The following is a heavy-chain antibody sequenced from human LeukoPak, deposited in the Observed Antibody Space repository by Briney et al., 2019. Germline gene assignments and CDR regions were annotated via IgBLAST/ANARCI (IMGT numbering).Heavy chain of an antibody. CDR1: GLTFSTYY. D-gene: IGHD2-15*01. CDR3: AGDYSVRLLDY. Sequence: GGSLRLSCAASGLTFSTYYMNWVRQAPGKGLEWVSFISDNSNHIYYADSVKGRFTISRDNAKNSLYLQMSSLRAEDTAVYYCAGDYSVRLLDYWGQGTLVTVSS. CDR2: ISDNSNHI. V-gene: IGHV3-21*01. J-gene: IGHJ4*02.